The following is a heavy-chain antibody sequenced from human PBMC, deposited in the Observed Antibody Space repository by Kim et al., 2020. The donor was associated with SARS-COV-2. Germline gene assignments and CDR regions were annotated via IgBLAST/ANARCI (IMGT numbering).Heavy chain of an antibody. J-gene: IGHJ6*02. V-gene: IGHV1-69*13. Sequence: SVKVSCKASGGTFSSYAISWVRQAPGQGLEWMGGIIPIFGTANYAQKFQGRVTITADESTSTAYMELSSLRSEDTAVYYCARGLWGNPGLYYYGMDVWGQGTTVTVSS. D-gene: IGHD3-16*01. CDR2: IIPIFGTA. CDR3: ARGLWGNPGLYYYGMDV. CDR1: GGTFSSYA.